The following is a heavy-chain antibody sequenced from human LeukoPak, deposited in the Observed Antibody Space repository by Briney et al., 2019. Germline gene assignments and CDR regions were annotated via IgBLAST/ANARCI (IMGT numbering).Heavy chain of an antibody. J-gene: IGHJ4*02. D-gene: IGHD5-18*01. CDR3: AKVRGAYSYAYTDY. CDR2: ISGGVGST. Sequence: GSLGLSCAASGFTFSIYDMSWVRQAPGQGLEWVSTISGGVGSTYYAGSVKGRFTISRDNSKNTLYLQMNSLRAEDTAVYFCAKVRGAYSYAYTDYWGQGTLVTVSS. CDR1: GFTFSIYD. V-gene: IGHV3-23*01.